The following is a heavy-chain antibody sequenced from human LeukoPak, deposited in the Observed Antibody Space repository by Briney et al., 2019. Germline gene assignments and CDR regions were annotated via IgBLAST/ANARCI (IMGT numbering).Heavy chain of an antibody. J-gene: IGHJ6*04. CDR2: ISYDGSNK. Sequence: GGSLRLSCAASGFTFSSYDMHWVRQAPGKGLEWVAFISYDGSNKYYTDSVKGRLTISRDNSKNTLYLQMDSLRAEDTTVYYCARSGDFYYYHYTMDVWGEGTTVTVSS. CDR3: ARSGDFYYYHYTMDV. V-gene: IGHV3-30*19. D-gene: IGHD4-17*01. CDR1: GFTFSSYD.